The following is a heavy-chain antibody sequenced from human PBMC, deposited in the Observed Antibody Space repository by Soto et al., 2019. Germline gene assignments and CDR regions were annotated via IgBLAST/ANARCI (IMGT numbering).Heavy chain of an antibody. D-gene: IGHD1-26*01. CDR3: ASVRIVGAREIDF. J-gene: IGHJ4*02. V-gene: IGHV1-18*04. CDR2: ISGYNGDI. CDR1: GYTFNRHG. Sequence: ASVKVSCKASGYTFNRHGITWVRQAPGQVLEWMGWISGYNGDINYEQKFQGRVTLSSDTLTSTLYLELKSLRFDDTAVYYCASVRIVGAREIDFGGQGTLVTASS.